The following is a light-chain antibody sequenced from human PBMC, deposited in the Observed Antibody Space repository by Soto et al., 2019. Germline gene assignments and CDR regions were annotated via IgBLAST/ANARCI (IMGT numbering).Light chain of an antibody. Sequence: LKMSPGALSLSQGERATLSCRATQSVSSSYLAWYQQKPGQAPRLLIYGASSRATGIPDRFSGSGSGTDLTLTISRLEPEDFAVYYCQQYEISPPITFGQGTRLEI. V-gene: IGKV3-20*01. CDR1: QSVSSSY. J-gene: IGKJ5*01. CDR2: GAS. CDR3: QQYEISPPIT.